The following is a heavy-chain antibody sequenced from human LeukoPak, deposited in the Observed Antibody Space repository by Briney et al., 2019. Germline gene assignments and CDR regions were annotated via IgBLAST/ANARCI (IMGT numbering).Heavy chain of an antibody. D-gene: IGHD2-21*02. V-gene: IGHV4-34*01. Sequence: SETLSLTGAGYGWSFCGYYWSWMGQPPGKGLEWSGEVNHSGSTNYNPSLKSRVTISVDTSKSQFSLKLSSVTAADTAVYYCARLRTNWGVTALDYWGQGTLVTVSS. CDR3: ARLRTNWGVTALDY. CDR2: VNHSGST. J-gene: IGHJ4*02. CDR1: GWSFCGYY.